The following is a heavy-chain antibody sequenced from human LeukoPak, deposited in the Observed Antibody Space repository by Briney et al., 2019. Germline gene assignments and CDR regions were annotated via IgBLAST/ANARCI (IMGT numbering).Heavy chain of an antibody. CDR3: ARDLGYCSSTSCYAYFDY. CDR1: GFTFSSYS. Sequence: GGSLRLSCAASGFTFSSYSMNWVRQAPGKGLEGVSYISSSSSSIYYADSVKGLFTISRDNAKNSLYLQMNSLRAEDTDVYYCARDLGYCSSTSCYAYFDYWGQGTLVTVSS. V-gene: IGHV3-48*01. J-gene: IGHJ4*02. CDR2: ISSSSSSI. D-gene: IGHD2-2*01.